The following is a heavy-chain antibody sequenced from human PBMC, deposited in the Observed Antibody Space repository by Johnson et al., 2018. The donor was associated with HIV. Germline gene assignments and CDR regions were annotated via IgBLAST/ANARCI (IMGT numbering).Heavy chain of an antibody. Sequence: EVQLVESGGGLVKPGGSLRLSCAASGITFSDYYMSWIRQAPGKGLVWVSRINSDGSSTSYADSVKGRFSISRDNSKNTLYLQMNSLRAEDTAVYYCARYQQLVRDGAFDIWGQGTMVTVSS. CDR1: GITFSDYY. CDR3: ARYQQLVRDGAFDI. V-gene: IGHV3-74*02. D-gene: IGHD6-13*01. CDR2: INSDGSST. J-gene: IGHJ3*02.